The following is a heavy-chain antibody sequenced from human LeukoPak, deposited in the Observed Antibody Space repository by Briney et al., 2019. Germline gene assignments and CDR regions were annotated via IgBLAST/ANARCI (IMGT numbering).Heavy chain of an antibody. CDR2: ISYDGSNK. CDR1: GFTFSSYA. D-gene: IGHD6-19*01. V-gene: IGHV3-30*04. CDR3: ARDDRAVAGFHYCDY. Sequence: GRSLRLSCAASGFTFSSYAIHWVRQAPGKGLEWVAIISYDGSNKYYADSMKGRFTISRDNSKNTLYLQMDSLRTEDTALYYCARDDRAVAGFHYCDYWGQGTLVTVSS. J-gene: IGHJ4*02.